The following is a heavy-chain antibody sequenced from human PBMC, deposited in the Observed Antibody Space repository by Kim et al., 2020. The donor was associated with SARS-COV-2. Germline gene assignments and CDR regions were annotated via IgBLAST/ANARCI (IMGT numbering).Heavy chain of an antibody. CDR1: GFTFSSYE. Sequence: GGSLRLSCAASGFTFSSYEMNWVRQAPGKGLEWVSYISSSGSTIYYADSVKGRFTISRDNAKNSLYLQMNSLRAEDTAVYYCARLRSYYDYYFDYWGQGTLVTVSS. CDR3: ARLRSYYDYYFDY. D-gene: IGHD3-22*01. V-gene: IGHV3-48*03. CDR2: ISSSGSTI. J-gene: IGHJ4*02.